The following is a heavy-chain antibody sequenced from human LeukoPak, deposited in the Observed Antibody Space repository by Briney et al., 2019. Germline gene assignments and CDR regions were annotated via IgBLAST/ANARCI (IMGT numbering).Heavy chain of an antibody. J-gene: IGHJ4*02. D-gene: IGHD6-13*01. V-gene: IGHV4-4*02. CDR1: GGSISSYNW. CDR3: AREGGGNWYVFDY. Sequence: SGTLSLTCVVSGGSISSYNWWSWVRPPPGKGLEWIGEIYHSGSTNYNPSHKSRVTISLDTSKSQFSLKLTSVTTADTAVYYCAREGGGNWYVFDYWGQGTLVTVSS. CDR2: IYHSGST.